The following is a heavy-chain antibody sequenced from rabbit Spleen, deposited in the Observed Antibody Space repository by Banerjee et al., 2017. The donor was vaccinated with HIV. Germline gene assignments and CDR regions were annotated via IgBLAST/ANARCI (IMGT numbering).Heavy chain of an antibody. CDR2: IDPVFGTT. J-gene: IGHJ3*01. V-gene: IGHV1S7*01. CDR3: VRGASSSGYYSL. CDR1: SRYY. Sequence: SRYYMCWVRQAPGKGLEWIGYIDPVFGTTYYANWVSGRFTISSHNAQNTLYLQLHSLTAADTATYFCVRGASSSGYYSLWGQGTLVTVS. D-gene: IGHD1-1*01.